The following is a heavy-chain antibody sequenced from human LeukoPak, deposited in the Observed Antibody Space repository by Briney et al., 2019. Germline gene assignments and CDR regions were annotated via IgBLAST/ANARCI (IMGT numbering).Heavy chain of an antibody. CDR2: IYYSGST. J-gene: IGHJ3*02. Sequence: SSETLSLTCTVSGGSISSSSYYWGWIRQPPGKGLEWIGSIYYSGSTYYNPSLKSRVTISVDTSKNQFSLKLSSVTAADTAVYYCARVFRQLWLLDAFDIWGQGTMVTVSS. CDR1: GGSISSSSYY. V-gene: IGHV4-39*07. CDR3: ARVFRQLWLLDAFDI. D-gene: IGHD5-18*01.